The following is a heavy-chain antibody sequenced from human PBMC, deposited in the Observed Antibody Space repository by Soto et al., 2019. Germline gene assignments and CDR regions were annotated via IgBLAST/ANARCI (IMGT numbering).Heavy chain of an antibody. J-gene: IGHJ4*02. Sequence: QVQLVQSGAEVKKPGSSVKVSCKASGGTFSSYAISWVRQAPGQGLEWMGGVIPIFGTANYAQKFQGRVTITADESTSTAYMELSSLRSEDTAVDYCARGGIRGGSFRYYFDYWGQGTLVTVSS. V-gene: IGHV1-69*01. CDR1: GGTFSSYA. CDR2: VIPIFGTA. D-gene: IGHD2-15*01. CDR3: ARGGIRGGSFRYYFDY.